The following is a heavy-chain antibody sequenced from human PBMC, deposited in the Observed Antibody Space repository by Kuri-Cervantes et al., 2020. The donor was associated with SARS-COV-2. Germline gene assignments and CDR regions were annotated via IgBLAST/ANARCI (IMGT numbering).Heavy chain of an antibody. CDR2: ISSSSSYI. Sequence: GESLKISCADSGFTFSSYSMNWVRQAPGKGLEWVSYISSSSSYIYYADSLKGRFTISRDNSKNTLYLQMNSLRAEDTAVYYCAKICRRATVTTLDFDLWGRGTLVTVSS. J-gene: IGHJ2*01. CDR3: AKICRRATVTTLDFDL. CDR1: GFTFSSYS. V-gene: IGHV3-21*01. D-gene: IGHD4-17*01.